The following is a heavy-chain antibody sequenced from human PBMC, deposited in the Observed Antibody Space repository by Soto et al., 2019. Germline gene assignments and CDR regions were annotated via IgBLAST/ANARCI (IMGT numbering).Heavy chain of an antibody. J-gene: IGHJ6*03. CDR1: GGSISSYY. Sequence: QVQLQESGPGLVKPSETLSLTCTVSGGSISSYYWSWIRQPPGKGLEWIGYIYYSGSTNYNPSLTRRVTIPVATSKNQFSLKLSYGTAADTAVYYFATSDIVVVPAAPEGNYYYYYMAVWGRGTTVTVSS. D-gene: IGHD2-2*01. CDR2: IYYSGST. CDR3: ATSDIVVVPAAPEGNYYYYYMAV. V-gene: IGHV4-59*08.